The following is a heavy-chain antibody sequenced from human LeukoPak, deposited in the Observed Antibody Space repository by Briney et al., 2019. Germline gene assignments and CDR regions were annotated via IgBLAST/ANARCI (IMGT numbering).Heavy chain of an antibody. CDR2: IRDSGDYA. D-gene: IGHD2-8*01. V-gene: IGHV3-23*01. CDR1: GFTFSSYA. CDR3: AKDSSIGKYCPSDVCSPFDY. J-gene: IGHJ4*02. Sequence: GGSLRLSCVGSGFTFSSYAMSWVRQAPGKGLEWVSVIRDSGDYAYYAASVTGRFTISRDNSKNTLFLQLNSLRAEDTAVYFCAKDSSIGKYCPSDVCSPFDYWGQGTLVTVSS.